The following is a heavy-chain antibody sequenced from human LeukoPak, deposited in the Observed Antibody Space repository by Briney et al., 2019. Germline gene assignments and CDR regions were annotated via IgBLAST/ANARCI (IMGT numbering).Heavy chain of an antibody. CDR1: GFTFSSYY. CDR3: AREATVVTLLSYYYYYYMDA. J-gene: IGHJ6*03. D-gene: IGHD4-23*01. Sequence: PAGTLRLSCAASGFTFSSYYLSWIRQAPGKGLEWMANINQDGSEKYYVDSVKGRFTISRDNAKNSLYLQMNSLRAEDTAVYYCAREATVVTLLSYYYYYYMDAWGKGTTVTVSS. V-gene: IGHV3-7*01. CDR2: INQDGSEK.